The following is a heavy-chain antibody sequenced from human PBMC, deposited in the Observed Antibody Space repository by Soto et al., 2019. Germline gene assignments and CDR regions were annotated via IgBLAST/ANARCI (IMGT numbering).Heavy chain of an antibody. CDR1: GFTVSSNY. D-gene: IGHD4-17*01. CDR2: IYSGGST. J-gene: IGHJ4*02. Sequence: GGSLRLSCAASGFTVSSNYMSWVRQAPGKGLEWVSVIYSGGSTYYADSVKGRFTISRHNSKNTLYLQMNSLRAEDTAVYYCARARRGVTTVSVYFDYWGQGTLVTVSS. V-gene: IGHV3-53*04. CDR3: ARARRGVTTVSVYFDY.